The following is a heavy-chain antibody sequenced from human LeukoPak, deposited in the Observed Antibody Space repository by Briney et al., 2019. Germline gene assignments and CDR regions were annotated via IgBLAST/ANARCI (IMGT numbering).Heavy chain of an antibody. V-gene: IGHV3-23*01. CDR3: ANPYAGGIDF. D-gene: IGHD2-2*01. CDR2: ISGSGSVT. CDR1: GGSISSYY. Sequence: EALSLTCTVSGGSISSYYWSWVRQAPGKGLEWVSAISGSGSVTYYADSVEGRFTISRDNSKKTLYLQMNSLTAEDTAVYYCANPYAGGIDFWGQGTLVTVSS. J-gene: IGHJ4*02.